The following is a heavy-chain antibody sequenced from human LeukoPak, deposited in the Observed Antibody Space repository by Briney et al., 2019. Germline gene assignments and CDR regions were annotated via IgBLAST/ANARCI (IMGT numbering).Heavy chain of an antibody. Sequence: ASETLSLTCTVSGGSISSSSYYWGWIRQPPGKGLEWIGSIYYSGSTYYNPSLKSRVTISVDTSKNQFSLKLSSVTAADTAVYYCARGRAVVYGDYVAHYYFDYWGQGTLVTVSS. V-gene: IGHV4-39*07. J-gene: IGHJ4*02. CDR2: IYYSGST. D-gene: IGHD4-17*01. CDR3: ARGRAVVYGDYVAHYYFDY. CDR1: GGSISSSSYY.